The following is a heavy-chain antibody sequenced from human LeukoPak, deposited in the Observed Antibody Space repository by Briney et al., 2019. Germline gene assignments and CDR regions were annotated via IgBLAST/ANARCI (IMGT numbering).Heavy chain of an antibody. D-gene: IGHD4-23*01. CDR2: IYPGDSDT. CDR1: GYSFTSYW. V-gene: IGHV5-51*01. CDR3: ARRSLQLGLLYGGNSGSWFDP. J-gene: IGHJ5*02. Sequence: GESLKISCKGSGYSFTSYWIGWVRQMPGKGLEWMGIIYPGDSDTRYSPSFQGQVTISADKSISTAYLQWSSLKASDTAMYYCARRSLQLGLLYGGNSGSWFDPWGQGTLVTVSS.